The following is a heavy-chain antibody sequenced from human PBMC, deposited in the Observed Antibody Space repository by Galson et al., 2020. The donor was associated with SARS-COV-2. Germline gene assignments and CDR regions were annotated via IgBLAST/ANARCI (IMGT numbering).Heavy chain of an antibody. CDR3: ARDLLMVNPYYYYYGMDV. Sequence: PGGSLRLSCAASGFIFSSYAMHWVRQAPGKGLEWVAVISYDGSNKYYADSVKGRFTISRDNSKNTLYLQMNSLRAEDTAVYYCARDLLMVNPYYYYYGMDVWGQGTTVTVSS. D-gene: IGHD2-8*01. CDR1: GFIFSSYA. J-gene: IGHJ6*02. CDR2: ISYDGSNK. V-gene: IGHV3-30-3*01.